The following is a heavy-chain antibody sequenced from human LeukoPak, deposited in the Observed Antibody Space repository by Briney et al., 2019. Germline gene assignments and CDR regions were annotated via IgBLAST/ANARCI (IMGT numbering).Heavy chain of an antibody. CDR2: IKQDGSKT. D-gene: IGHD7-27*01. Sequence: TGGSLRLSCAVSGFTFSDYYMSWIRQAPGKGLEWVANIKQDGSKTYYVDSVKGRFTISRDNAKNSLYLQMNSLRAEDTAVYYCAGGWELGFDYWGQGTLVTVSS. J-gene: IGHJ4*02. CDR1: GFTFSDYY. CDR3: AGGWELGFDY. V-gene: IGHV3-7*04.